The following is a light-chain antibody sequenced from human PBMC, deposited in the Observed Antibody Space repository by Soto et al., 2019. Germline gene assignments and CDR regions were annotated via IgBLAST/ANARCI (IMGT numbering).Light chain of an antibody. V-gene: IGLV2-14*03. CDR1: SSDVGAYNF. CDR2: NVY. J-gene: IGLJ1*01. CDR3: SAYTVSRTYV. Sequence: QSALTQPASVSGSPGQSITISCTGTSSDVGAYNFVSWHQQHPGKAPKLMIYNVYDRPSGISYRFSGPKSGNTASLTISGLQGEDEADYYCSAYTVSRTYVFGNGTKVTVL.